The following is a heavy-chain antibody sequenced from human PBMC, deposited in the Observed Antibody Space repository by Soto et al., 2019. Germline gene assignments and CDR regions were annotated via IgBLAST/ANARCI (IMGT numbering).Heavy chain of an antibody. D-gene: IGHD5-18*01. CDR3: ARVGTAMVTVVSWFDP. CDR1: GFTFSSYA. CDR2: ISYDGSNK. Sequence: GGALRLSCAASGFTFSSYAMHWFRQAPGKGLEWVAVISYDGSNKYYADSVKGRFTLSRDNSKNTLYLQMNSLRAEGTAVYYCARVGTAMVTVVSWFDPWGQGTLVTVSS. J-gene: IGHJ5*02. V-gene: IGHV3-30-3*01.